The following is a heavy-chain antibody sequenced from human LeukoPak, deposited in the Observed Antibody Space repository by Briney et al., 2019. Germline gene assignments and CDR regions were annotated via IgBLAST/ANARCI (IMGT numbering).Heavy chain of an antibody. CDR1: GVTFSSYR. Sequence: GGSLRLSCAASGVTFSSYRMSWVRQAPGQGLGWVSSIIRIISYIYYAQSLKGRVTISRDNAKNSLYLEMNSLRAEDTAVYYCARDGDLFDYWGQGTLVTVSS. CDR2: IIRIISYI. CDR3: ARDGDLFDY. J-gene: IGHJ4*02. D-gene: IGHD7-27*01. V-gene: IGHV3-21*01.